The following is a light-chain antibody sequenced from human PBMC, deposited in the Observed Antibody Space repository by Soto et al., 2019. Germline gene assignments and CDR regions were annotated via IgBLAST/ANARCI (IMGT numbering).Light chain of an antibody. V-gene: IGKV1-39*01. CDR1: QTISRN. Sequence: DIQMTQSPSSLSASVGDRVTITCRAIQTISRNLNWYQQKPGKAPDLLIFAASNLQSGVPSRFSGSGSGADFTLTISSLQPEDCATDYCQQGYSGPLTFGGGTKVEIK. J-gene: IGKJ4*01. CDR2: AAS. CDR3: QQGYSGPLT.